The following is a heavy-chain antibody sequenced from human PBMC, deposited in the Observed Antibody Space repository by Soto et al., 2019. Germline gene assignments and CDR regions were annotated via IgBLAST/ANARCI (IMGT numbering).Heavy chain of an antibody. CDR1: GASVTGFY. CDR2: VFHSGSS. CDR3: SRAPGLEVDQIDY. J-gene: IGHJ4*02. V-gene: IGHV4-59*02. Sequence: SETLSLTCTVSGASVTGFYWSWIRQPPGKGLEWIGYVFHSGSSNYNPSLKSRVTISVDTSKSQISLRLTSVTAADTAVYYCSRAPGLEVDQIDYWGQGTLVPGSS. D-gene: IGHD6-19*01.